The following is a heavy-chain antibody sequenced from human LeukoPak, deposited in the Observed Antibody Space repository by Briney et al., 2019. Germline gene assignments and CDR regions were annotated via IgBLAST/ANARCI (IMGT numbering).Heavy chain of an antibody. V-gene: IGHV4-30-4*01. CDR1: GGSISSGDYY. J-gene: IGHJ5*02. Sequence: SQALSLSCTVSGGSISSGDYYWSWNRQPPGMGLEWTGRIHYSGRTDSNLSLRSRVTISVDTSKNQFSLKLSSVTAADTAVYYCAGYFHDGSGYSNWFDPWGQGTLVTVSS. CDR2: IHYSGRT. D-gene: IGHD3-22*01. CDR3: AGYFHDGSGYSNWFDP.